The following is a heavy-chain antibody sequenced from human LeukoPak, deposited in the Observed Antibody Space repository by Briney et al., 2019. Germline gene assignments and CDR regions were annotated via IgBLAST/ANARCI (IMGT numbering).Heavy chain of an antibody. CDR3: ARDLNDYGDYDLGY. J-gene: IGHJ4*02. CDR1: GYTFTSYD. Sequence: ASVKVSCKASGYTFTSYDINWVRQAPGQGLEWMGWMNPNSGNTGYAQKFQGRVTMTRDTSISTAYMELSRLRSDDTAVYYCARDLNDYGDYDLGYWGQGTLVTVSS. CDR2: MNPNSGNT. D-gene: IGHD4-17*01. V-gene: IGHV1-8*02.